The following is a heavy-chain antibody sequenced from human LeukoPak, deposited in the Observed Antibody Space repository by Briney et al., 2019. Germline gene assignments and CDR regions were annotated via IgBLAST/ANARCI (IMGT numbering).Heavy chain of an antibody. V-gene: IGHV4-61*01. CDR3: ARVDYDGSGYNFDY. J-gene: IGHJ4*02. Sequence: SETLSLTCSVSGGSISSGSYYWSWIRQPPGKGLEWIGYIYYSGSTNYNPSLKSRVTKSGDTSKNQFSLRLSSVTAADTAVYFCARVDYDGSGYNFDYWGQGTLVTVSS. D-gene: IGHD3-22*01. CDR2: IYYSGST. CDR1: GGSISSGSYY.